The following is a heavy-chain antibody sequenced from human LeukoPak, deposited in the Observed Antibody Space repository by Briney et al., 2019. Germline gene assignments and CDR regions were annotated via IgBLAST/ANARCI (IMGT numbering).Heavy chain of an antibody. Sequence: PGGSLRRSGAASGFIFYNYGLIWVRQAPGMGLEWGSVIDGIGGTTHYADSVKGRFTIARDNSRNTLYLQMNSLRAEDTAVYYCARKTQWTGAFDIWGRGTVVTVSS. J-gene: IGHJ3*02. CDR3: ARKTQWTGAFDI. CDR1: GFIFYNYG. CDR2: IDGIGGTT. D-gene: IGHD3/OR15-3a*01. V-gene: IGHV3-23*01.